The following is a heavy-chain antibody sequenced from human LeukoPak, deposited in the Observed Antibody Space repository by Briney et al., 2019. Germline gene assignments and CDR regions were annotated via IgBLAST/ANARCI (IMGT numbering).Heavy chain of an antibody. CDR2: ISAYNGNT. D-gene: IGHD2-2*01. Sequence: GASVKVSCKASGYTFTSYGISWVRQAPGQGLEWMGWISAYNGNTNYAQKLQGRVTMTTDTSTSTAYMELRSLRSDDTAVYYCARDRFVRYCSSTSCPSYGMDVWGQGTTVTVSS. J-gene: IGHJ6*02. CDR1: GYTFTSYG. CDR3: ARDRFVRYCSSTSCPSYGMDV. V-gene: IGHV1-18*01.